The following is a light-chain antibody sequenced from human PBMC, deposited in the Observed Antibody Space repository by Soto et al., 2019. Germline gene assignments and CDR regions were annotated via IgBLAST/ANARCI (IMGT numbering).Light chain of an antibody. Sequence: EIELTQSPGTLSLSPGERATLSCRASQSVSSSYLAWYQQKPGQAPRLLIYGASSRATGIPDRFSGSGSGKYFALTISRREREDFAMYYLQQYGGSPPFTFVSGTKVD. CDR1: QSVSSSY. CDR3: QQYGGSPPFT. V-gene: IGKV3-20*01. J-gene: IGKJ3*01. CDR2: GAS.